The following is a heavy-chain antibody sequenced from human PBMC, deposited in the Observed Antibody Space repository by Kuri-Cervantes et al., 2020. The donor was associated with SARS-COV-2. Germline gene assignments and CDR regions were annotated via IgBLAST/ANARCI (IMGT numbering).Heavy chain of an antibody. CDR1: GFTFSSYA. CDR3: ARDRVGVHDS. Sequence: GGSLRLSCAASGFTFSSYAMSWVRQAPGKGLEWVSAISGSGGSTYYADSVEGRFTISRDNSKNTLYLQMKSLRTEDTALYYCARDRVGVHDSWGQGTLVTVSS. CDR2: ISGSGGST. J-gene: IGHJ4*02. V-gene: IGHV3-23*01. D-gene: IGHD2-21*01.